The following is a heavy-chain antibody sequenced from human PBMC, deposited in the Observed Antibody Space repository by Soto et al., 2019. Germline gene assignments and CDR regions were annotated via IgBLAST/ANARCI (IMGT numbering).Heavy chain of an antibody. CDR3: VRDGTKTLRDWFKP. CDR2: IYATGTT. Sequence: SETLSLTCTVSGASISGFYWSWIRKSAGKGLEWIGRIYATGTTDYNPSLKSRVMMSVDTSKKQFSLKLRSGTAADTAVYYCVRDGTKTLRDWFKPWGQGISVTVSS. D-gene: IGHD1-1*01. CDR1: GASISGFY. J-gene: IGHJ5*02. V-gene: IGHV4-4*07.